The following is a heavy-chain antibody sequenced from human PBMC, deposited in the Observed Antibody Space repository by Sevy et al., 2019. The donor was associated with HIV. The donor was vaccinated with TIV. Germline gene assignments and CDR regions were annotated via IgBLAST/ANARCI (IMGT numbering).Heavy chain of an antibody. V-gene: IGHV3-23*01. Sequence: GGSLRLSCAASGFTFSKYSMSWVRQPPGKGLEWVSTLSFGCGEINYADSVKGRFTISRDNSKSSLYLQMNNLRPEDTAVYYWAREGSTKPHDYWGQGTLVTVSS. CDR1: GFTFSKYS. D-gene: IGHD2-8*01. CDR3: AREGSTKPHDY. CDR2: LSFGCGEI. J-gene: IGHJ4*02.